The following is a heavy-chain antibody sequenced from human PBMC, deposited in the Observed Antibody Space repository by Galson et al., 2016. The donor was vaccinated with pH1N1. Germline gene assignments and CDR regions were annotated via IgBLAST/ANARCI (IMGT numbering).Heavy chain of an antibody. V-gene: IGHV1-46*01. Sequence: SVKVSCKASGYTFITYYMHWVRQAPGQGLEWMGIINPSDGTTNYAQNVQGRLTMTRDTSTSTVYMELTSLRSEDTAVYYCVRESRGGYFDYWGKGTLVTVSS. J-gene: IGHJ4*02. CDR3: VRESRGGYFDY. CDR2: INPSDGTT. CDR1: GYTFITYY. D-gene: IGHD3-10*01.